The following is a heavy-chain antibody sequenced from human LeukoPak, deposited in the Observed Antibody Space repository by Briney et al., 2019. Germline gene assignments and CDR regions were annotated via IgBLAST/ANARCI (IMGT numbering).Heavy chain of an antibody. V-gene: IGHV4-39*01. CDR3: ARRTIFRPARAFDI. J-gene: IGHJ3*02. CDR1: VGSISSSSYY. Sequence: SETLSLTCTVSVGSISSSSYYWGWIRQPPGKGLEWIGSIYYSGSTYYNPSLKSRVTISVDTSKNQFSLKLSSVTATDTAVYYCARRTIFRPARAFDIWGQGTMVTVSS. D-gene: IGHD3-9*01. CDR2: IYYSGST.